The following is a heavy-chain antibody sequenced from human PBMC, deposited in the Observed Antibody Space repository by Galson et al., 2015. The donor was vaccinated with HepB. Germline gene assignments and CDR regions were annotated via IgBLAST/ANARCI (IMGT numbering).Heavy chain of an antibody. J-gene: IGHJ4*02. CDR3: ATALYSTSPPDN. Sequence: SVKVSCKASGYTFTKFGISWVRQAPGQGLEWMAWISGYNGNTNYAQKFQGRVTMTTDTSTSTAYMELRSLTSDDTAVYYCATALYSTSPPDNWGQGTLVTVAS. V-gene: IGHV1-18*01. D-gene: IGHD6-6*01. CDR2: ISGYNGNT. CDR1: GYTFTKFG.